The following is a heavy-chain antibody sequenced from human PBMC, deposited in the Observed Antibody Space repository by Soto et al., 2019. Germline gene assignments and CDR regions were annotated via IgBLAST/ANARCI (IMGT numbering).Heavy chain of an antibody. Sequence: QVQLHQWGAGLLKPSETLSLTCAVYVGSFSDYYWSWIRQPPGQGLEWIGEINHSGTTNYNPSLNSRVTISVDTSQNPFSLELRSVIAADTAVYYCARGDITLVRGQIACAIWGQGTMVIVSS. V-gene: IGHV4-34*01. CDR1: VGSFSDYY. CDR2: INHSGTT. CDR3: ARGDITLVRGQIACAI. J-gene: IGHJ3*02. D-gene: IGHD3-10*01.